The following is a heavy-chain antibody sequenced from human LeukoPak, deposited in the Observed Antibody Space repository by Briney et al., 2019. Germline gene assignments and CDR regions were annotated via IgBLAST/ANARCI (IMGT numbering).Heavy chain of an antibody. D-gene: IGHD3-22*01. Sequence: GGSLRLSCAASGFTFSSYAMSWVRQAPGKGLEWVSAISGSGGSTYYADSVKGRFTISRDNSKNTLYLQMNSLRAEDTAVYYCAKSTEITMIVVVIIDPYYFDYWGQGTLVTVSS. CDR2: ISGSGGST. J-gene: IGHJ4*02. CDR3: AKSTEITMIVVVIIDPYYFDY. V-gene: IGHV3-23*01. CDR1: GFTFSSYA.